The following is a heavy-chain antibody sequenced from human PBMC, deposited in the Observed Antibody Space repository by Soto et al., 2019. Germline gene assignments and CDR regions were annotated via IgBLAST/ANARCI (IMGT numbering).Heavy chain of an antibody. D-gene: IGHD2-2*01. Sequence: QVQLVQSGAEVKKPGSSVKVSCKASGVTFSSYAISWVRQAPGQGLEWMGGIIPISGTANYAQKFQGRVTITADESTSTAYMELCSLRSEDTAVYYCARSQGSSTSLEIYYYYYYGMDVWGQGTTVTVSS. J-gene: IGHJ6*02. CDR2: IIPISGTA. V-gene: IGHV1-69*01. CDR1: GVTFSSYA. CDR3: ARSQGSSTSLEIYYYYYYGMDV.